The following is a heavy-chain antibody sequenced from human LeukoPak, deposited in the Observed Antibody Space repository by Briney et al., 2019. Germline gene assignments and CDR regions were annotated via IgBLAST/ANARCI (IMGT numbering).Heavy chain of an antibody. V-gene: IGHV3-21*01. CDR1: GFTFSSYS. CDR3: ARVKAALDVNEFDY. J-gene: IGHJ4*02. D-gene: IGHD6-6*01. Sequence: KTGGSLRLSCAASGFTFSSYSMNWVCQAPGKGLEWVSSISSSSSYIYYADSVKGRFTISRDNAKNSLYLQMNSLRAEDTAVYYCARVKAALDVNEFDYWGQGTLVTVSS. CDR2: ISSSSSYI.